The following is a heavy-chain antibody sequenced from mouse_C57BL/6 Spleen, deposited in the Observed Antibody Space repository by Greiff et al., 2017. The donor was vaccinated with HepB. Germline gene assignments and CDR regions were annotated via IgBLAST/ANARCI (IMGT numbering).Heavy chain of an antibody. V-gene: IGHV1-80*01. J-gene: IGHJ2*01. Sequence: QVQLQQSGAELVKPGASVKISCKASGYAFSSYWMNWVKQRPGKGLEWIGQIYPGDGDTNYNGKFKGKATLTADKSSSTAYMQLSSLTSEDSAVYFCARSGTTVVAGDYWGQGTTLTVSS. D-gene: IGHD1-1*01. CDR2: IYPGDGDT. CDR1: GYAFSSYW. CDR3: ARSGTTVVAGDY.